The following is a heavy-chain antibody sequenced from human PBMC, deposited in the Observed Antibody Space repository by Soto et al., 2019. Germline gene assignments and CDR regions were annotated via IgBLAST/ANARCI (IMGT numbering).Heavy chain of an antibody. Sequence: GASVKVSCKASGYTFTGYYMHWVRQAPGQGLEWMGWINPNSGGTNYAQKFQGWVTMTRDTSISTAYMELSRLRSDDTAVYYCARDLSQWLDPQYYFAYWGQGTLVTVSS. J-gene: IGHJ4*02. V-gene: IGHV1-2*04. CDR1: GYTFTGYY. CDR3: ARDLSQWLDPQYYFAY. CDR2: INPNSGGT. D-gene: IGHD6-19*01.